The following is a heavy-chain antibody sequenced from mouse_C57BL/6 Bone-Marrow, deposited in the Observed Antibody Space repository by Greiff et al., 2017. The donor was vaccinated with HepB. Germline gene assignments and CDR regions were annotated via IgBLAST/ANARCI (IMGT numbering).Heavy chain of an antibody. D-gene: IGHD1-1*01. V-gene: IGHV1-85*01. CDR3: ARSATVVAPDYFDY. CDR1: GYTFTSYD. Sequence: QVQLQQSGPELVKPGASVKLSCKASGYTFTSYDINWVKQRPGQGLEWIGWIYSRDGSTKYNEKFKGKATLTGDTSPSTAYMEIHSLPSEDSAVYFCARSATVVAPDYFDYWGQGTTLTVSS. CDR2: IYSRDGST. J-gene: IGHJ2*01.